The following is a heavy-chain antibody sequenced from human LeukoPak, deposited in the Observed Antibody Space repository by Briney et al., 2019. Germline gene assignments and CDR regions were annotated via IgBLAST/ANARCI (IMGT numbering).Heavy chain of an antibody. J-gene: IGHJ3*02. CDR1: GFTFSSYG. D-gene: IGHD3-3*01. CDR3: ATPHDDFWSGSDAFDI. Sequence: GGSLRLSCAASGFTFSSYGMHWVRQAPGKGLGWVAVISYDGSNKYYADSVKGRFAISRDNSKNTLNLQMNSLRAEDTAVYYCATPHDDFWSGSDAFDIWGQGTMVTVSS. V-gene: IGHV3-30*03. CDR2: ISYDGSNK.